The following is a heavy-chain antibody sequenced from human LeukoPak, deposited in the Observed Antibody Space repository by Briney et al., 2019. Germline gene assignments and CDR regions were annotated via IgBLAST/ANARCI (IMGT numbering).Heavy chain of an antibody. Sequence: SVKVSCKASGGTFSSYAISWVRQAPGQGLEYMGRICPIFGIANYAQKFQGRVTSTADKSTSTAYMELSSLRSEDTAVYYCARDASQKETRTTGVRWFDPWGQGTQVTVSS. J-gene: IGHJ5*02. CDR2: ICPIFGIA. V-gene: IGHV1-69*04. CDR1: GGTFSSYA. CDR3: ARDASQKETRTTGVRWFDP. D-gene: IGHD1-7*01.